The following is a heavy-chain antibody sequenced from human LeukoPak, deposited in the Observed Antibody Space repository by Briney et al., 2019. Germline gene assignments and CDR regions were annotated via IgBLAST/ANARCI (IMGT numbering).Heavy chain of an antibody. Sequence: ASETLSLTCTVSGGSISSSSYYWGWIRQPPGKGLEWIGSIYYSGSTYYNPPLKSRVTISVDTSKNQFSLKLSSVTAADTAVYYCASTSSYYYYMDVWGKGTTVTVSS. CDR3: ASTSSYYYYMDV. D-gene: IGHD2-2*01. J-gene: IGHJ6*03. CDR1: GGSISSSSYY. CDR2: IYYSGST. V-gene: IGHV4-39*07.